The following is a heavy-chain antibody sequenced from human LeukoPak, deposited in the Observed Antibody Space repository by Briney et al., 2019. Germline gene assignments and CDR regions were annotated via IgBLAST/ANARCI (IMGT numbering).Heavy chain of an antibody. V-gene: IGHV4-39*07. CDR3: ARSGGLWLLTYYFDY. CDR1: GGSISSNSYY. J-gene: IGHJ4*02. CDR2: IHYSGST. Sequence: SETLSLTCTVSGGSISSNSYYWGWIRQPPGKGLEWIGSIHYSGSTYYNASLKSRVTISVNTSKNQFSLKLSSVTAADTAVYFCARSGGLWLLTYYFDYWGQGTLVTVSS. D-gene: IGHD3-22*01.